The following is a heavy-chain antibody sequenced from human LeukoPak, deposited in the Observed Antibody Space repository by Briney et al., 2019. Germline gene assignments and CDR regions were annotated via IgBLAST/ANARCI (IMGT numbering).Heavy chain of an antibody. D-gene: IGHD3-10*01. V-gene: IGHV4-59*12. J-gene: IGHJ4*02. Sequence: SETLSLTCTVSGGSINGYYWSWIRQPPGKGLEWIGYIYHSGSTNYNPSLKSRVTISVDTSKNQFYLNLSSVTAADTAVYYCARRYYYNLGSFPFDFWGQETLVTVSS. CDR3: ARRYYYNLGSFPFDF. CDR2: IYHSGST. CDR1: GGSINGYY.